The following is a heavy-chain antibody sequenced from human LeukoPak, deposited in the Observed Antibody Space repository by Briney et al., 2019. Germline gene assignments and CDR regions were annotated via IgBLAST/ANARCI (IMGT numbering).Heavy chain of an antibody. V-gene: IGHV4-34*01. J-gene: IGHJ4*02. Sequence: SETLSLTCAVYGGSFSGYYWSWIRQPPGKGLEWIGEINHSGSTNYNPSLKGRVTISVDTSKNQFSLKLSSVTAADTAVYYCARAVGATTAWGQGTLVTVSS. D-gene: IGHD1-26*01. CDR3: ARAVGATTA. CDR2: INHSGST. CDR1: GGSFSGYY.